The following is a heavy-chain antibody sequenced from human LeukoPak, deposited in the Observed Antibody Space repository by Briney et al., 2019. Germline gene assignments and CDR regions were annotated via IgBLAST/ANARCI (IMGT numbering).Heavy chain of an antibody. Sequence: SDTLSLTCTVTGGSITSNSYSWGWFRQPPGKRLHWIVTLSHAGTNYYNPSLKSRVTMPVDRSKNQFSLKLTSVTATDTAVYYCARLRGGVQLWGDWGQGTLVTVSS. J-gene: IGHJ4*02. D-gene: IGHD5-18*01. V-gene: IGHV4-39*01. CDR2: LSHAGTN. CDR1: GGSITSNSYS. CDR3: ARLRGGVQLWGD.